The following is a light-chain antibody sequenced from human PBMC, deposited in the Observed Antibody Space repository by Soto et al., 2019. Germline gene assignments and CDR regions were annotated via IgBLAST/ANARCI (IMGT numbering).Light chain of an antibody. CDR1: QSVSSSL. CDR2: AAS. Sequence: DIVLTQSPGTLSLSPGERATLSCRASQSVSSSLLAWYQQKPGQAPRPLIYAASSMQTGVPDRFSGSGSGTDFTLTISRLQPEDFAVYYCQLYDGSLFTFGPGTKVDIK. J-gene: IGKJ3*01. CDR3: QLYDGSLFT. V-gene: IGKV3-20*01.